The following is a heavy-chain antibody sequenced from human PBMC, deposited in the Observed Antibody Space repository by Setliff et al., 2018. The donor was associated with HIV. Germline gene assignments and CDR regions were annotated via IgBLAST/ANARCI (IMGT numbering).Heavy chain of an antibody. J-gene: IGHJ4*02. CDR1: GGSFIGSSFQ. CDR3: ARGPPFAY. CDR2: IAYSGTTMYT. V-gene: IGHV4-39*07. Sequence: SETLSLTCTVSGGSFIGSSFQSTWIRQTPGKGLEWIADIAYSGTTMYTNYNPSLESRVIISEDTSRDQFFLKLTFVTADDTGIYYCARGPPFAYWGQGLLVTVSS.